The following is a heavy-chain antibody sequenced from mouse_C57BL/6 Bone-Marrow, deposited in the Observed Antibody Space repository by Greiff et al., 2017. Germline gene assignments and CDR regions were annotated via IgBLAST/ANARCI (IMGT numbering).Heavy chain of an antibody. D-gene: IGHD2-1*01. V-gene: IGHV1-74*01. Sequence: VQLQQPGAELVKPGASVKVSCKASGYTFTSYWMPWVKQRPGQGLEWLGRIHPSDSDTNYNQKFKGKDTLTVDKSSSTAYMQLSSLTSEDSAVCCSAICVYYGSYYWGQGTTLTVAS. J-gene: IGHJ2*01. CDR1: GYTFTSYW. CDR2: IHPSDSDT. CDR3: AICVYYGSYY.